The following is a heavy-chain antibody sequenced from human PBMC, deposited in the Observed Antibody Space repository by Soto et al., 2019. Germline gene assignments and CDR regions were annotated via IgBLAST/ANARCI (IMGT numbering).Heavy chain of an antibody. CDR2: IYPGDSDT. CDR1: GCSFTSYW. J-gene: IGHJ4*02. CDR3: ARRAVTYYYGSEFDY. V-gene: IGHV5-51*01. D-gene: IGHD3-10*01. Sequence: PGESLKISCKGSGCSFTSYWIGWVRQMPGKGLEWMGIIYPGDSDTRYSPSFQGQVTISADKSITTAYLQWSSLKASDTAMYYCARRAVTYYYGSEFDYWGQGTLVTVSS.